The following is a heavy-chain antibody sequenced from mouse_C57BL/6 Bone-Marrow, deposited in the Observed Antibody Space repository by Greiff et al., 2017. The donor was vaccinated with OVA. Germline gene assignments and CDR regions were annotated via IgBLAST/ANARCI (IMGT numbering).Heavy chain of an antibody. Sequence: EVQLQQSVAELVRPGASVKLSCTASGFNIKNTYMHWLKQRPEQGLAWIGRIDTANGNTKYAPKVQGQATITADTSSNTAYLQLSSLTSEDTAIYYCARWGYYDGSSYAMDYWGQGTSVTVSS. CDR3: ARWGYYDGSSYAMDY. D-gene: IGHD1-1*01. J-gene: IGHJ4*01. V-gene: IGHV14-3*01. CDR1: GFNIKNTY. CDR2: IDTANGNT.